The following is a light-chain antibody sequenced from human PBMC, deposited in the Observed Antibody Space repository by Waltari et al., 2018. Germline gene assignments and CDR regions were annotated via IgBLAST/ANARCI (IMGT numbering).Light chain of an antibody. Sequence: SVLTEPPSVSRAPGRRVTISCTGSSSNLGGQFVYWYQQLPGMAPKLLIYDNNKRPYGVSDRCSGFTSRTSASLTISGLPAEDAADYYCQSYDGGLGARVFGGGSPLTVL. CDR2: DNN. CDR1: SSNLGGQF. CDR3: QSYDGGLGARV. J-gene: IGLJ2*01. V-gene: IGLV1-40*01.